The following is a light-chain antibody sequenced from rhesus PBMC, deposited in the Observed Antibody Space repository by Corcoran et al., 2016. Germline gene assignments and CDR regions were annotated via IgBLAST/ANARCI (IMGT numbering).Light chain of an antibody. CDR2: AAS. CDR3: LQHNRYPLT. Sequence: DIQMTQSPSSLSASVGDTVTITCRASQGISTYLNWFQQKPGKAPKLLIYAASSLESGVPSRFSGLGSGTVFTLTISSLQPEDFAVYYCLQHNRYPLTFGGGTKVELK. CDR1: QGISTY. J-gene: IGKJ4*01. V-gene: IGKV1-28*03.